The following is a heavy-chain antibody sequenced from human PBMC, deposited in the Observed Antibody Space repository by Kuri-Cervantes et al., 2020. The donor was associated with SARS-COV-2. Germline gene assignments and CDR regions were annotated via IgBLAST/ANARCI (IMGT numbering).Heavy chain of an antibody. J-gene: IGHJ4*02. CDR3: ARPLTGDYLKPFDY. D-gene: IGHD1-20*01. CDR1: GFTFSSYA. Sequence: GGSLRLSCAASGFTFSSYAMHWVRQAPGKGLEWAAVISYDGSNKYYADSVKGRFTISRDNSKNTLYLQMNSLRAEDTAVYYCARPLTGDYLKPFDYWGQGTLVTVSS. CDR2: ISYDGSNK. V-gene: IGHV3-30-3*01.